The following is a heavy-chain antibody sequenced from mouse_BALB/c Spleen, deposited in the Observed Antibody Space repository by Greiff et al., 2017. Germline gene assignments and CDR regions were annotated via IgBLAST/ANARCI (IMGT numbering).Heavy chain of an antibody. J-gene: IGHJ3*01. CDR1: GFTFSSFG. V-gene: IGHV5-17*02. CDR3: ARSDYDGYYGAY. Sequence: DVQLVESGGGLVQPGGSRKLSCAASGFTFSSFGMHWVRQAPEKGLEWVAYISSGSSTIYYADTVKGRFTISRDNPKNTLFLQMTSLRSEDTAMYYCARSDYDGYYGAYWGQGTLVTVSA. CDR2: ISSGSSTI. D-gene: IGHD2-3*01.